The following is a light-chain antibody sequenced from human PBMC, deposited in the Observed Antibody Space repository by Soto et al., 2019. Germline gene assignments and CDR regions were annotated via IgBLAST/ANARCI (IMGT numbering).Light chain of an antibody. CDR2: DAS. Sequence: EIVLTQSPATLSLSPGERATPSCRASQSVSSYLAWYQQKPGQAPRLLIYDASNRATGIPARFSGSGSGTDFTLTISSLEPEDFAVYYCQQRSNCSFGPGTKVDIK. CDR1: QSVSSY. J-gene: IGKJ3*01. CDR3: QQRSNCS. V-gene: IGKV3-11*01.